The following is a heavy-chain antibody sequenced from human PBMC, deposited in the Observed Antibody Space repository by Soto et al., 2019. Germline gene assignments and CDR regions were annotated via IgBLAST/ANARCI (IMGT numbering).Heavy chain of an antibody. CDR1: GGSISSGGYY. CDR3: AGAHLYYYGSGNNNWFDP. D-gene: IGHD3-10*01. CDR2: IYYSGST. J-gene: IGHJ5*02. Sequence: QVQLQESGPGLVKPSQTLSLTCTVSGGSISSGGYYWSWIRQHPGKGLEWIGYIYYSGSTYYNPSLKSRVTISVETSKNQFSLKMSSVTAADTAVYYGAGAHLYYYGSGNNNWFDPWGQGTLVTVSS. V-gene: IGHV4-31*03.